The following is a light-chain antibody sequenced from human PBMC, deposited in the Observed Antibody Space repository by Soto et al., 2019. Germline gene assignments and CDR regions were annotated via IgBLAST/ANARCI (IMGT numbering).Light chain of an antibody. CDR3: QQYHSVPRT. Sequence: DIQMTQSPSTLSASVGDRVTISCRASQSISSWLAWYQQKPGKAPKLLIYKASTLETGVPSRFNGSGSGTEFTLTISSLQPDDFSTYYCQQYHSVPRTFGQGTKLEIK. J-gene: IGKJ2*02. CDR2: KAS. CDR1: QSISSW. V-gene: IGKV1-5*03.